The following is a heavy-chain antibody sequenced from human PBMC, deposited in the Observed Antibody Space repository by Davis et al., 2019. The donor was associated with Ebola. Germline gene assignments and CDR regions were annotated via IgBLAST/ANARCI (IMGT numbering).Heavy chain of an antibody. CDR1: GFTVSSYG. CDR2: ISSSGSAI. Sequence: GGSLRLSCAASGFTVSSYGMNSYISSSGSAIYYADSVRGRFTISRDNAKNSLYLQMTSLTAEDTALYYCARDRYYYGGTGTFDYWGQGTLVTVSS. J-gene: IGHJ4*02. D-gene: IGHD3-10*01. CDR3: ARDRYYYGGTGTFDY. V-gene: IGHV3-48*03.